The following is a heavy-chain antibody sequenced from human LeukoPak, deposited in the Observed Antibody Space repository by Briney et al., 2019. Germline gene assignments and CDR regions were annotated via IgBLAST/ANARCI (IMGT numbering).Heavy chain of an antibody. CDR2: ISYDGSNK. J-gene: IGHJ5*02. D-gene: IGHD6-13*01. CDR3: ARDFGLTGYSSSWTNWFDP. CDR1: GFTFSSYA. V-gene: IGHV3-30-3*01. Sequence: PGGSLRLSCAASGFTFSSYATHWVRQAPGKGLEWVAVISYDGSNKYYADSVKGRFTISRDNSKNTLYLQMNSLRAEDTAVYYCARDFGLTGYSSSWTNWFDPWGQGTLVTVSS.